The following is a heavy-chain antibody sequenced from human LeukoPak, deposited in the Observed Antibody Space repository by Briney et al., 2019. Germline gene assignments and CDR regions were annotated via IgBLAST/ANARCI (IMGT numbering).Heavy chain of an antibody. CDR3: ARDAGDYYGSGSHEPFDI. J-gene: IGHJ3*02. V-gene: IGHV3-7*01. Sequence: GGSLRLSCAASGFTFSSYWMSWVRQAPGKGLEWVANIKQDGSEKYYVDSVKGRFTISRDNAKNSLYLQMNSLRAEDTAVYYCARDAGDYYGSGSHEPFDIWGQGTMVTVSS. D-gene: IGHD3-10*01. CDR1: GFTFSSYW. CDR2: IKQDGSEK.